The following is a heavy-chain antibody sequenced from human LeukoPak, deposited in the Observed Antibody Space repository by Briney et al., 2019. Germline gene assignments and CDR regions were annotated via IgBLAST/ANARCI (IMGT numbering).Heavy chain of an antibody. D-gene: IGHD6-13*01. J-gene: IGHJ4*02. Sequence: ASVKVSCKAPGYTFTSYGISWVRQAPGQGLEWMGWISAYNGNTNYAQKLQGGVTMTTDTSTSTAYMELRSLRSDDTAVYYCARDREQQLVQSWNDRDLDYWGQGTLVTVSS. CDR2: ISAYNGNT. CDR3: ARDREQQLVQSWNDRDLDY. CDR1: GYTFTSYG. V-gene: IGHV1-18*01.